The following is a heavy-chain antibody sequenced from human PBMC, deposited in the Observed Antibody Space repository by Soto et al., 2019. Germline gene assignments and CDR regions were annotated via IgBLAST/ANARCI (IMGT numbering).Heavy chain of an antibody. V-gene: IGHV4-34*01. CDR1: GGSFSGYY. Sequence: SSETLSLTCAVYGGSFSGYYWSWIRQPPGKGLEWIGEINHSGSTNYNPSLKSRVTISVDTSKNQFSLKLSSVTAADTAVYYCARGHSLPDSSSFGSWFDPWGQGTLVTVSS. CDR3: ARGHSLPDSSSFGSWFDP. J-gene: IGHJ5*02. CDR2: INHSGST. D-gene: IGHD6-6*01.